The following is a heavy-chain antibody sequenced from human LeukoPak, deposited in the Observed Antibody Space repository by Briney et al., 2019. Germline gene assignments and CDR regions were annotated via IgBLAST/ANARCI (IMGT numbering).Heavy chain of an antibody. D-gene: IGHD2-21*02. Sequence: GGSLGLSCAASAFTFSAHYMDWVRQAPGKGLEWVGRIRNKDKKYTTEYAASVKGRFTISRDDSKNSLYLQMDSLRTEDTAVYYCARVAPYCGGDCYSRFLDYWGQGTLVTVSS. V-gene: IGHV3-72*01. CDR2: IRNKDKKYTT. CDR1: AFTFSAHY. J-gene: IGHJ4*02. CDR3: ARVAPYCGGDCYSRFLDY.